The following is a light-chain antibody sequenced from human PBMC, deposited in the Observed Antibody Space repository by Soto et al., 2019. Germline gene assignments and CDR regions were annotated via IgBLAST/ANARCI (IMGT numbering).Light chain of an antibody. CDR3: QQYNTYWT. Sequence: DIQMTQSPSILSASVGDRVTITCRASQSIGSWLAWYQQKPGEAPNLLIYKASTLQSGVPSRFSGSGSGTEFTLNITGLQPDDFATYYCQQYNTYWTFGQGTRVEIK. CDR1: QSIGSW. J-gene: IGKJ1*01. V-gene: IGKV1-5*03. CDR2: KAS.